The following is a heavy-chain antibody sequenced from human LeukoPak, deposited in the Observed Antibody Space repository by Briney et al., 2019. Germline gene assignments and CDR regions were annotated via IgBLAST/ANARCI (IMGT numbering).Heavy chain of an antibody. V-gene: IGHV4-39*07. D-gene: IGHD1-26*01. CDR3: ARDVSGSYYADY. Sequence: SETLSLTCTVSGGSISTSNYYWGWIRQPPGEGLEWIGEINHSGSTNYNPSLKSRVTISVDTSKNQFSLKLSSVTAADTAVYYCARDVSGSYYADYWGQGTLVTVSS. CDR2: INHSGST. CDR1: GGSISTSNYY. J-gene: IGHJ4*02.